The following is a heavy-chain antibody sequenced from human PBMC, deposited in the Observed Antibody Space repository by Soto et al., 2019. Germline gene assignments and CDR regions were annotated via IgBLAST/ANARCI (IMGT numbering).Heavy chain of an antibody. D-gene: IGHD2-21*01. CDR1: GYSFTTYW. CDR3: ARRAIRGQRRGADWLDP. J-gene: IGHJ5*02. V-gene: IGHV5-10-1*01. CDR2: IDPSDSHA. Sequence: GESLKISCTASGYSFTTYWISWVRQMPGKGLEWMGRIDPSDSHANYSPSFQGHVIMSVDKSINTAYLQWTGLKTSDTAIYFCARRAIRGQRRGADWLDPCGQGSLVTVYS.